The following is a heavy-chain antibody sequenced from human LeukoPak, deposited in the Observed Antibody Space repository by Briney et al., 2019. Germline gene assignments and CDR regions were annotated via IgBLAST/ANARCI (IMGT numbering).Heavy chain of an antibody. Sequence: SETLSLTCTVSGGSISSYYWSWIRQPPGKGLEWIGYIYYSGSTNYNPSLKSRVTISVDTSKNQFSLKLSSVTAADTAVYYCARHHPRIAARPSNNWFDPWGQGTLVTVSS. D-gene: IGHD6-6*01. J-gene: IGHJ5*02. CDR3: ARHHPRIAARPSNNWFDP. CDR2: IYYSGST. V-gene: IGHV4-59*08. CDR1: GGSISSYY.